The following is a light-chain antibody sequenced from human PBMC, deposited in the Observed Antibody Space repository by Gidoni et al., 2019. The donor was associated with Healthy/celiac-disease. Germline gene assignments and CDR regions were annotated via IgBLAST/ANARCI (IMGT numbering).Light chain of an antibody. CDR3: QQSYGTPLYT. J-gene: IGKJ2*01. CDR2: AAS. CDR1: QSISSY. V-gene: IGKV1-39*01. Sequence: DIQMTQSPSSLSASVGDRVTITCRASQSISSYLNWYRQKPGKARKLLIYAASSLQSGVPSRFSGSESGTDCTLTISSLQPEDFATYYCQQSYGTPLYTFXXXTKLEIK.